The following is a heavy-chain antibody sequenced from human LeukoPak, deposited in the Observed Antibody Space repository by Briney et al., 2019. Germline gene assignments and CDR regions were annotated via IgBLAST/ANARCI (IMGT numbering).Heavy chain of an antibody. CDR1: GYTFTSYG. D-gene: IGHD3-10*01. CDR3: ARDYGSGRDNWFDP. Sequence: ASVKVSCKASGYTFTSYGISWVRQAPGQGLEWGGWISAYNGHTNYAQKFEVRVTMTTDTSTSTAYMELRSLRSDDTAVYYCARDYGSGRDNWFDPWGQGTLVTVSS. V-gene: IGHV1-18*01. CDR2: ISAYNGHT. J-gene: IGHJ5*02.